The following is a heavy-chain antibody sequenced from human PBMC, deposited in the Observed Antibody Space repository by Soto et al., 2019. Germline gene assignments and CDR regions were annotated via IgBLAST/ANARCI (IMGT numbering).Heavy chain of an antibody. CDR3: ASASPAEYSSSWYKAFDP. CDR2: ISSSGSTI. Sequence: PGGSLRLFCAASGFTFSSYEMNWVRQAPGKGLEWVSYISSSGSTIYYADSVKGRFTISRDNAKNSLYLQMNSLRAEDTAVYYCASASPAEYSSSWYKAFDPWGQGTLVTSPQ. J-gene: IGHJ5*02. V-gene: IGHV3-48*03. CDR1: GFTFSSYE. D-gene: IGHD6-13*01.